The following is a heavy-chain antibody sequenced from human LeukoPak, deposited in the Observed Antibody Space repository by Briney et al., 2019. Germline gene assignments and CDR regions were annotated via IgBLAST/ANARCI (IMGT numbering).Heavy chain of an antibody. D-gene: IGHD3-10*01. CDR3: ARAVPLARGVNYYDY. CDR1: GFTFSNFW. CDR2: INTDGSRT. Sequence: GGSLRLSCAASGFTFSNFWMHWVRQAPEMGLVWVSRINTDGSRTNSVKGRFTISRDNAKNTLYLQMNSLRAEDTAVYYCARAVPLARGVNYYDYWGQGTLVTVSS. J-gene: IGHJ4*02. V-gene: IGHV3-74*01.